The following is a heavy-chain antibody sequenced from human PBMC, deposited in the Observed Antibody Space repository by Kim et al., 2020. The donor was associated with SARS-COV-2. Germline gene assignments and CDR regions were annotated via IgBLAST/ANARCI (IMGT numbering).Heavy chain of an antibody. CDR1: GYTFTGYY. V-gene: IGHV1-2*02. J-gene: IGHJ6*02. CDR2: INPNSGGT. D-gene: IGHD4-17*01. Sequence: ASVKVSCKASGYTFTGYYMHWVRQAPGQGLEWMGWINPNSGGTNYAQKFQGRVTMTRDTSISTAYMELSRLRSDDTAVYYCARTLPLYDYGDYGTDGYYYYGMDVWGQGTTVTVSS. CDR3: ARTLPLYDYGDYGTDGYYYYGMDV.